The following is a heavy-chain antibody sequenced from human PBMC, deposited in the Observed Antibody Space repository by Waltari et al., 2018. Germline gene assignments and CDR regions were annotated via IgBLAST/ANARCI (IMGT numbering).Heavy chain of an antibody. CDR1: GDTVSNDA. D-gene: IGHD3-22*01. V-gene: IGHV1-69*18. CDR2: IIPCYCTS. Sequence: QVQGVQSGAEVKKPGTSGKDACKASGDTVSNDASSGGRQAPGQGLEWRGTIIPCYCTSSYAPNFPGRVTIPAYQSTSTPYIELSSLCSEDTAVYYCAPDDSCGYYGYWGQGTLVTVSS. CDR3: APDDSCGYYGY. J-gene: IGHJ4*02.